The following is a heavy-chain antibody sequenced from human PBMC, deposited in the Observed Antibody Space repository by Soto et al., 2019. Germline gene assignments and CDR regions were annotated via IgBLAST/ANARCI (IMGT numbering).Heavy chain of an antibody. V-gene: IGHV4-39*01. D-gene: IGHD6-19*01. Sequence: QLQLQESGPGLVKPSETLSLTCTVSGGSISSSSYYWGWIRQPPGKGLEWIGSVYYNGSTYYNPSLKNRVTRSVDTYKNQYSLKLSSVTAADTAVYYGARRGIAVAGTLAYWGQGTLVTVSS. CDR2: VYYNGST. J-gene: IGHJ4*02. CDR1: GGSISSSSYY. CDR3: ARRGIAVAGTLAY.